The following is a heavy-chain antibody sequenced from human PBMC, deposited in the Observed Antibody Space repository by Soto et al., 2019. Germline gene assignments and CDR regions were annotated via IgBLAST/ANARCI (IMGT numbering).Heavy chain of an antibody. CDR1: GYSFTSYA. J-gene: IGHJ3*02. V-gene: IGHV1-3*01. D-gene: IGHD3-3*01. CDR3: TRTSFGVVTYGFDI. CDR2: ISPGNGNT. Sequence: QVQFVQSGAEVKKPGASVRVSCKASGYSFTSYAIHWLRQAPGQRPEWMGWISPGNGNTKYSENFQGRVTITRDTSASTAYMDLSSLRSEDTAVYYCTRTSFGVVTYGFDIWGQGTMVIVSS.